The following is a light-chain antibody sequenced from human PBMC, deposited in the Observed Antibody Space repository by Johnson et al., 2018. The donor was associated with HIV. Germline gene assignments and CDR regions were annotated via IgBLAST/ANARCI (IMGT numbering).Light chain of an antibody. Sequence: QSVLTQPPSVSAAPGQKVTISCSGSSSNIGNNYVSWYRQLPGTAPKLLIYENTQRPSGIPDRFSGSKSGASATLGITGLQTGDEADYYCATWDRSLSAGGYFGTGTKVNVL. CDR3: ATWDRSLSAGGY. J-gene: IGLJ1*01. CDR1: SSNIGNNY. CDR2: ENT. V-gene: IGLV1-51*02.